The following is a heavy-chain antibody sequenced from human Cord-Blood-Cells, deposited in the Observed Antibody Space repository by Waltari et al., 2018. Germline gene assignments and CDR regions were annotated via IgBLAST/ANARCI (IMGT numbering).Heavy chain of an antibody. CDR3: ARDLELYCSGGSCYSDY. D-gene: IGHD2-15*01. CDR1: GYTFTSYG. CDR2: ISAYNGNT. J-gene: IGHJ4*02. Sequence: QVQLVQSGAEVKKPGASVKVSCKASGYTFTSYGISWVRQAPGPGLEWMGWISAYNGNTNYAQKLQGRVTMTTDTSTSTAYMELRSLRSDDTAVYYCARDLELYCSGGSCYSDYWGQGTLVTVSS. V-gene: IGHV1-18*01.